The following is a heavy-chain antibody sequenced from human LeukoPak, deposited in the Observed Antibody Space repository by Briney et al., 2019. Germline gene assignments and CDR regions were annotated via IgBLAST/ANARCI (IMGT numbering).Heavy chain of an antibody. V-gene: IGHV4-38-2*02. CDR1: GYSISSGYY. CDR3: ARGRVVPAAPDY. J-gene: IGHJ4*02. Sequence: SETLSLTCTVSGYSISSGYYWGWIRQPPGKGLEWIGTIYHSGSTYYNPSLKSRVTISVDTSKNQFPLKLSSVTAADTAVYYCARGRVVPAAPDYWGQGTLVTVSS. CDR2: IYHSGST. D-gene: IGHD2-2*01.